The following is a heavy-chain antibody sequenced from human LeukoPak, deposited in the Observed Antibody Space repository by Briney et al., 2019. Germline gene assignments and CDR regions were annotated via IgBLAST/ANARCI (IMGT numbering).Heavy chain of an antibody. CDR1: GFTFSSYS. CDR3: ARGAGYYYMDV. CDR2: IYSGGST. Sequence: GGSLRLSCAASGFTFSSYSMSWVRQAPGKGLEWVSVIYSGGSTYYADSVKGRFTISRDNSKNTLYLQMNSLRAEDTAVYYCARGAGYYYMDVWGKGTTVTVSS. J-gene: IGHJ6*03. V-gene: IGHV3-53*01.